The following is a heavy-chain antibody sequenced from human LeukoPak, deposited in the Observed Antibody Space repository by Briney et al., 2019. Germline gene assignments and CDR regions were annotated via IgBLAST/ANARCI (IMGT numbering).Heavy chain of an antibody. D-gene: IGHD1-26*01. J-gene: IGHJ4*02. CDR2: MNPNSGNT. CDR1: GYTFTSYD. CDR3: ARAYYSGSYSFDY. Sequence: AASVKVSCEASGYTFTSYDINWVRQATGQGLEWMGWMNPNSGNTGYAQKFQGRVTMTRNTSISTAYMELSSLRSEDTAVYYCARAYYSGSYSFDYWGQGTLVTVSS. V-gene: IGHV1-8*01.